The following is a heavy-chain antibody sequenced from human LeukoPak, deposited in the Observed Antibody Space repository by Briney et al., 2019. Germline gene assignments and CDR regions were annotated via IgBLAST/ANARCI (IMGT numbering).Heavy chain of an antibody. CDR2: ISRDSSTI. CDR3: ARASGYYDSSGYYGSDYYGMDV. CDR1: GFTFSSYE. V-gene: IGHV3-48*04. J-gene: IGHJ6*02. Sequence: GGSLRLSCAASGFTFSSYEINWVRQAPGKGLEWVSYISRDSSTIFYADSVKGRFTISRDNAKNSLYLQMNSLRAEDTAVYYCARASGYYDSSGYYGSDYYGMDVWGQGTTVTVSS. D-gene: IGHD3-22*01.